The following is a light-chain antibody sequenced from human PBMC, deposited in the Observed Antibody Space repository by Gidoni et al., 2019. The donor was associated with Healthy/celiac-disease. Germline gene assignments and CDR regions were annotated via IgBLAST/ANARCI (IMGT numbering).Light chain of an antibody. CDR1: QDISNY. CDR2: DAS. CDR3: QQYDNRRRT. V-gene: IGKV1-33*01. Sequence: DIQMTQSPSSLSASVGDRVTITCQASQDISNYLNWYQQKPGKAPKRLIYDASNLETGVPARFSGSGAGTEFTFTSSSLQPEDIATYYCQQYDNRRRTFGGGTKVEIK. J-gene: IGKJ4*01.